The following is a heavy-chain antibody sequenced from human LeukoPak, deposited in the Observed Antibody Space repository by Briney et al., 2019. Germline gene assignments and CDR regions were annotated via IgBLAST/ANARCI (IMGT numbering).Heavy chain of an antibody. CDR1: GFTFSDYY. J-gene: IGHJ4*02. V-gene: IGHV3-11*06. CDR3: VLPWFGEPQGAY. Sequence: PGGSLRLSCAASGFTFSDYYMSWIRQAPGKGLGWVSYISSSSSYTNYADSVKGRFTISRDNAKNSLYLQVNSLRAEDTALYYCVLPWFGEPQGAYWGQGTPVTVSS. CDR2: ISSSSSYT. D-gene: IGHD3-10*01.